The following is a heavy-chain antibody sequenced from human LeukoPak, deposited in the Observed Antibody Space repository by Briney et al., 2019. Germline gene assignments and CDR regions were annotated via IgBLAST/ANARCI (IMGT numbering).Heavy chain of an antibody. Sequence: GESLQISCQGSGYSFTSCWIGWVRRMPGKGLEWMGIIYPGDSDTRYSPSFQGQVTISADKSISTAYLQWSSLKASDTAMYYCARLEYSSSSFAFDIWGQGTMVTVSS. CDR1: GYSFTSCW. J-gene: IGHJ3*02. D-gene: IGHD6-6*01. CDR3: ARLEYSSSSFAFDI. V-gene: IGHV5-51*01. CDR2: IYPGDSDT.